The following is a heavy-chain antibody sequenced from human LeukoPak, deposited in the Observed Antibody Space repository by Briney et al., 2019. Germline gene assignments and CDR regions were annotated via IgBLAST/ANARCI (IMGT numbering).Heavy chain of an antibody. CDR2: IYYSGST. CDR3: ARSDYYDSSGYLGVDY. D-gene: IGHD3-22*01. J-gene: IGHJ4*02. CDR1: GYSISSGYY. V-gene: IGHV4-38-2*01. Sequence: SETLSLTCAVSGYSISSGYYWGWIRQPPGKGLEWIGSIYYSGSTYYNPSLKSRVTISVDTSKNQFSLKLSSVTAADTAVYYCARSDYYDSSGYLGVDYWGQGTLVTVSS.